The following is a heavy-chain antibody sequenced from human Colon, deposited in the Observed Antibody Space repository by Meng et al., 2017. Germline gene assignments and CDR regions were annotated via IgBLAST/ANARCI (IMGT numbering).Heavy chain of an antibody. J-gene: IGHJ4*02. CDR1: GGSIRNVQW. V-gene: IGHV4-4*02. D-gene: IGHD1-26*01. CDR2: IYHSGRT. Sequence: VQVQQSRRGLLKPSGTQYLTWNDSGGSIRNVQWWSWGRQAPGKGLEWIGEIYHSGRTNYNPSVKSRVSMSVDKSQNHFSLRLSSVTAADTAVYYCARSPYSGSALPFFDYWGQGSLVTVSS. CDR3: ARSPYSGSALPFFDY.